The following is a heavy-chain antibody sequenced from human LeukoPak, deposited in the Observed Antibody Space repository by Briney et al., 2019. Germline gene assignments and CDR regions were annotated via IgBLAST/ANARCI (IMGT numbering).Heavy chain of an antibody. CDR1: GDSISSYY. J-gene: IGHJ3*02. CDR3: ARDQNIYDFWSGYSRNDAFDI. D-gene: IGHD3-3*01. CDR2: IYNSENT. Sequence: SETLSLTCSVSGDSISSYYWSWIRQPAGKGLEWIGRIYNSENTNYNPSLKSRVTMSVDTSKNQFSLKLSFVTAADTAVYFCARDQNIYDFWSGYSRNDAFDIWGQGTMVTVSS. V-gene: IGHV4-4*07.